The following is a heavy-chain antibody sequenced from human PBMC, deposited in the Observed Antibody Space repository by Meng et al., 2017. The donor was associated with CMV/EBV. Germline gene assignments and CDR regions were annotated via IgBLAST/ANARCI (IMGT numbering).Heavy chain of an antibody. J-gene: IGHJ6*02. CDR3: ARDHIRITIFGVVTDFRGYYGMDV. CDR1: GFTFSSYA. CDR2: ISYDGSNK. V-gene: IGHV3-30-3*01. Sequence: GESLKISCAASGFTFSSYAMHWVRQAPGKGLEWVAVISYDGSNKYYADSVKGRFTISRDNSKNTLYLQMNSLRAEDTAVYYCARDHIRITIFGVVTDFRGYYGMDVWGQGTTVTVSS. D-gene: IGHD3-3*01.